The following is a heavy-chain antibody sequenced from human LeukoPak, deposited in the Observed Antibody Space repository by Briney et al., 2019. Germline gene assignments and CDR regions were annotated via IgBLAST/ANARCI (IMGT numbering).Heavy chain of an antibody. CDR1: GFASSSFS. V-gene: IGHV3-21*01. CDR3: ARADIVVVPADPFDL. J-gene: IGHJ4*02. CDR2: ISIGYNNI. D-gene: IGHD2-15*01. Sequence: GESLRLSCVASGFASSSFSMNWVRQAPGKGLEWVASISIGYNNIFYADSVKGRFTISRDNAQNSVYLQMNSLRSEDTAVYYCARADIVVVPADPFDLWGQGTLLTVSS.